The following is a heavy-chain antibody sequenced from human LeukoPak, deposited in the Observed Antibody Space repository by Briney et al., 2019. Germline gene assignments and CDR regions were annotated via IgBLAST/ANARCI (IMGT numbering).Heavy chain of an antibody. CDR3: ARSGPYYYHYMDV. CDR1: GGSISSYY. Sequence: SETLSLTCTVSGGSISSYYWSWIRQPPGKGLEWIGYIYTSGSTNYNPSLKSRVTISVDTSKNQFSLKLDSVTAADTAVYYCARSGPYYYHYMDVWGKGTTVTVSS. V-gene: IGHV4-4*09. D-gene: IGHD3-10*01. CDR2: IYTSGST. J-gene: IGHJ6*03.